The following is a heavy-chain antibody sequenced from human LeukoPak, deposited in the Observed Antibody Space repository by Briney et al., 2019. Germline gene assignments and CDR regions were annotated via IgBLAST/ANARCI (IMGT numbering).Heavy chain of an antibody. CDR1: GFTFDDYA. CDR3: AKSRGSGSSMARGVNFDY. J-gene: IGHJ4*02. D-gene: IGHD3-10*01. CDR2: INDGGSIT. V-gene: IGHV3-23*01. Sequence: GGTLRLSCAASGFTFDDYAMSWVRQAPGKGLEWVSTINDGGSITYYADSVKGRFTISRDNSKNGLFLQMNGLRVEDTAVYYCAKSRGSGSSMARGVNFDYWGQGTLVTVSS.